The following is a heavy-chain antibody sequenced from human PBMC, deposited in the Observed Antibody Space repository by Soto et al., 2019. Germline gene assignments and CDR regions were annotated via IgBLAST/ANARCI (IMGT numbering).Heavy chain of an antibody. V-gene: IGHV1-69*12. CDR3: ASKRAYCGGDCYPDDYYYGMDV. CDR1: GGTFSSYA. CDR2: IIPIFGTA. Sequence: QVQLVQSGAEVKKPGSSVKVSCKASGGTFSSYAISWVRQAPGQGLEWMGGIIPIFGTANYAQKFQGRVTITADESTSXXYXELXSLRSEDTAVYYCASKRAYCGGDCYPDDYYYGMDVWGQGTTVTVSS. D-gene: IGHD2-21*02. J-gene: IGHJ6*02.